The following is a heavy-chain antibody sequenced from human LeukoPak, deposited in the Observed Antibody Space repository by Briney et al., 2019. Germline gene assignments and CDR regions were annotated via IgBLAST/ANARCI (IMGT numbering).Heavy chain of an antibody. CDR2: IYSGGST. J-gene: IGHJ4*02. CDR3: ARAVPKYYYDSSGSGMFDY. CDR1: GFTVSSNY. V-gene: IGHV3-66*01. Sequence: PGGSLRLSCAASGFTVSSNYMSWVRQAPGKGLEWVSVIYSGGSTYYADSVKGRFTISRDNSKNTLYLQMNSLRAEDTAVYYCARAVPKYYYDSSGSGMFDYWGQGTLVTVSS. D-gene: IGHD3-22*01.